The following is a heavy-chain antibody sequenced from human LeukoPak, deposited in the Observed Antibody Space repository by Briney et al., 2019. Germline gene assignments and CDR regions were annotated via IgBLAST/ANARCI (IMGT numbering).Heavy chain of an antibody. CDR2: ISWNSGII. CDR1: GFPFDDYG. J-gene: IGHJ4*02. V-gene: IGHV3-9*01. CDR3: VKDRYFYDSGSKAN. D-gene: IGHD3-22*01. Sequence: PGRSLRLSCVASGFPFDDYGMFWVRQTPGKGLEWISGISWNSGIIAYADSVKGRFTIFRDNAKNSLYLQMNSLRVEDTAVYYCVKDRYFYDSGSKANWGQGTPVTVSS.